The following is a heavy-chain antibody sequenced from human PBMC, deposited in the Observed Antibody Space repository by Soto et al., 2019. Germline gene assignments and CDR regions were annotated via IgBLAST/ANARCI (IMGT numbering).Heavy chain of an antibody. D-gene: IGHD6-19*01. V-gene: IGHV3-23*01. J-gene: IGHJ1*01. CDR2: ISGSGGST. Sequence: EVQLLESGGGLVQPGGSLRLSCAASGFTFSSYAMSWVRQAPGKGLEWVSAISGSGGSTYYADSVKGRFTISRDNSKNTLYLQMNSLRAEDTAVYYCANTEQWLVRSEYFQHWGQGTLVTVSS. CDR3: ANTEQWLVRSEYFQH. CDR1: GFTFSSYA.